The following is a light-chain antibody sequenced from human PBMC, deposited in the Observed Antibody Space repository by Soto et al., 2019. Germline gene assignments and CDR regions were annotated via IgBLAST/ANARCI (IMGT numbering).Light chain of an antibody. J-gene: IGKJ5*01. Sequence: DIQMTQSPSSVSASVGDRVTITCRASQDISSWLAWYQQKPGKAPKIMIYAASSLQGGVPSRFSGSGSGTEFTLTISSLQPEYFATYYCQQASSFPPTFGQGTRLDI. CDR3: QQASSFPPT. V-gene: IGKV1-12*01. CDR1: QDISSW. CDR2: AAS.